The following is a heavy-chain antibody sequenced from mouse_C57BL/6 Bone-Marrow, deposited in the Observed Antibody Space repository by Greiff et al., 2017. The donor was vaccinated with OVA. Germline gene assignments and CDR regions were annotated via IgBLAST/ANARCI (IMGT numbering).Heavy chain of an antibody. CDR1: GFTFSSYA. J-gene: IGHJ2*01. V-gene: IGHV5-4*01. Sequence: DVMLVESGGGLVKPGGSLKLSCAASGFTFSSYAMSWVRQTPEKRLEWVATISDGGSYTYYPDNVKGRFTISRDNAKNNLYLQMSHLKSEDTAMYYCARDGPYYSNPYYFDYWGQGTTLTVSS. D-gene: IGHD2-5*01. CDR2: ISDGGSYT. CDR3: ARDGPYYSNPYYFDY.